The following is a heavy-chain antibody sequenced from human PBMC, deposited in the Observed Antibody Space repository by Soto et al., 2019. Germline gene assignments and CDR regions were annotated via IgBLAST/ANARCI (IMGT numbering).Heavy chain of an antibody. Sequence: QVQLVESGGGVVQPGRSLRLSCAASGFTFSSYGMHWVRQAPGKGLEWVAVIWYDGSNKYYADSVKGRFTISRDNSKITLYLQMNSLRAEDTAVYYCATLTPSMDVWGQGTTVTVSS. CDR3: ATLTPSMDV. V-gene: IGHV3-33*01. CDR2: IWYDGSNK. CDR1: GFTFSSYG. J-gene: IGHJ6*02.